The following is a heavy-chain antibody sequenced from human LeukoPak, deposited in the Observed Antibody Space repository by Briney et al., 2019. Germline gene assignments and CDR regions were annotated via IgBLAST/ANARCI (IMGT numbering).Heavy chain of an antibody. D-gene: IGHD3-3*01. CDR2: IYYSGST. CDR3: ARVQGDFWSGYSDV. V-gene: IGHV4-39*07. J-gene: IGHJ6*04. Sequence: SETLSLTCTLSGGSISISSYYWGWIRQPPGKGLEWIGSIYYSGSTYYNPSLKSRVTISVDTSKNQFSLKLSSVTAADTAVYYCARVQGDFWSGYSDVWGKGTTVTVSS. CDR1: GGSISISSYY.